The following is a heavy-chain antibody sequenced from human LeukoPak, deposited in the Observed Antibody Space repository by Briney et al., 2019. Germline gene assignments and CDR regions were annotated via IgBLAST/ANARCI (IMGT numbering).Heavy chain of an antibody. J-gene: IGHJ5*02. D-gene: IGHD4-17*01. CDR2: IYPGDSDT. CDR1: GYSFTSYW. CDR3: ARMGDYGDYPNWFDP. Sequence: GASLQISCKGSGYSFTSYWIGWVRQVPGKGLEWMGIIYPGDSDTRYSPSFQGQVTISADKSISTAYLQWSSLKASDTAMYYCARMGDYGDYPNWFDPWGQGTLVTVSS. V-gene: IGHV5-51*01.